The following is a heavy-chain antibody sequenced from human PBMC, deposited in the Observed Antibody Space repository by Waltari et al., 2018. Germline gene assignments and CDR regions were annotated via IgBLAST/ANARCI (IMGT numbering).Heavy chain of an antibody. J-gene: IGHJ5*02. Sequence: QLRLQESGPGLVKPSETLSLTCTVPGGSISSSSYYWGWIRQPPGKGLEWIGSIYYTGRTDNNQSLKNRVTISVDTSKNQCSLKLSSVTAADTAVYYCARDCSGSWYYWFDPWGQGTLVTVSS. CDR1: GGSISSSSYY. D-gene: IGHD6-13*01. CDR2: IYYTGRT. CDR3: ARDCSGSWYYWFDP. V-gene: IGHV4-39*07.